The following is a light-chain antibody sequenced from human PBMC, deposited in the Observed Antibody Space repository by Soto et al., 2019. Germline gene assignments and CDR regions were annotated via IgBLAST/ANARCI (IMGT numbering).Light chain of an antibody. CDR3: QQNYNTPPYT. V-gene: IGKV1-39*01. Sequence: SQSPSPLSSSVGDRVTITCRASQTVISYLNWYQQKPGQAPKLLIYATTHLQSGVPSRFSGSGSGTEFTLTISSLHPEDFATYFCQQNYNTPPYTFGQGTKLDIK. CDR2: ATT. J-gene: IGKJ2*01. CDR1: QTVISY.